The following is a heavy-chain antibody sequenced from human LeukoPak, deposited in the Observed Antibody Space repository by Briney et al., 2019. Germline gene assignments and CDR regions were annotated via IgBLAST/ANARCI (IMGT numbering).Heavy chain of an antibody. CDR3: AKDDAWLRFGE. D-gene: IGHD3-10*01. Sequence: GGSLRLSCAASGFTFSSYSMNWVRQAPGKGLEWVSYISSSSSTIYYADSVKGRFTISRDNAKNSLYLQMNSLTAEDTAVYYCAKDDAWLRFGEWSQGTLVTVSS. J-gene: IGHJ4*02. CDR2: ISSSSSTI. CDR1: GFTFSSYS. V-gene: IGHV3-48*01.